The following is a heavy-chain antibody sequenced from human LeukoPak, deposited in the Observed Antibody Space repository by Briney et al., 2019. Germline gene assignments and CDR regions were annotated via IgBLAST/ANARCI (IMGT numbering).Heavy chain of an antibody. V-gene: IGHV1-69*13. J-gene: IGHJ4*02. CDR2: LIPVFGTP. D-gene: IGHD3-22*01. Sequence: GASVKVSCKTSGDTFSSYSIAWVRQAPGQGLEYLGGLIPVFGTPKTTQKFHGRVTFTADESTSTVHMELTSLKSDDTAVYYCAREDDSSGYILGFFDYWGQGTLVTVSS. CDR1: GDTFSSYS. CDR3: AREDDSSGYILGFFDY.